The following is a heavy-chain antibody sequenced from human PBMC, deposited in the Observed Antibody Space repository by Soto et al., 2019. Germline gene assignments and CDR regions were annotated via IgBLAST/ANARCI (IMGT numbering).Heavy chain of an antibody. V-gene: IGHV1-3*01. Sequence: GASVKVSCKASGYTFTSYAMHWVRQAPGQRLEWMGWINAGNGNTKYSQKFQGRVTITRDTSASTAYMELSSLRSEDTAVYYCARQRYGDYVDDAFDIWGQGTMVTVSS. J-gene: IGHJ3*02. CDR3: ARQRYGDYVDDAFDI. CDR1: GYTFTSYA. CDR2: INAGNGNT. D-gene: IGHD4-17*01.